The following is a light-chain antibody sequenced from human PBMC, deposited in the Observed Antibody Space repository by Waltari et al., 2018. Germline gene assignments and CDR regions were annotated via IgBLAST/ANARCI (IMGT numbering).Light chain of an antibody. CDR2: DAS. J-gene: IGKJ5*01. CDR1: QSVSSY. Sequence: EIVLTQSPATLSLSPGERATLSGRASQSVSSYLAWYQQKPGQAPRLLIYDASNRATGIPARFSGSGSGTDFTLTISSLEPEDFAVYYCQQRSNWATFGQGTRLEIK. V-gene: IGKV3-11*01. CDR3: QQRSNWAT.